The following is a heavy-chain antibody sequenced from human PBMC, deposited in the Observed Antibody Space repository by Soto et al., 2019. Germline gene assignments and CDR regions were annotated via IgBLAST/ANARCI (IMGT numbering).Heavy chain of an antibody. D-gene: IGHD6-19*01. CDR3: AKEGSTGSFFDY. Sequence: GGSMRLSCAAAGFTFSSYAMSWVRQAPGKGLEWVSAISASGGSTYYADSVKGRFTISRDNSKNTLYLQMNSLRAEDTAVYYCAKEGSTGSFFDYWGQGALVTVSS. CDR2: ISASGGST. J-gene: IGHJ4*02. CDR1: GFTFSSYA. V-gene: IGHV3-23*01.